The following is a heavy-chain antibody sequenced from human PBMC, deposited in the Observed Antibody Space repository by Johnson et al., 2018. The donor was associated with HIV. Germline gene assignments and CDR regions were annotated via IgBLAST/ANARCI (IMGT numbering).Heavy chain of an antibody. V-gene: IGHV3-30*18. D-gene: IGHD1-1*01. Sequence: VQLVESGGGLVQPGGSLRLSCAASGFIFSNYWMSWVRQAPGKGLEWVAVISYDGSNKYYADSVKGRFTISRDNSKNTLYLQMNSLRAEDTAVYYCAKDLMYNWNDVGAFDIWGQGTMVTVSS. CDR2: ISYDGSNK. CDR1: GFIFSNYW. J-gene: IGHJ3*02. CDR3: AKDLMYNWNDVGAFDI.